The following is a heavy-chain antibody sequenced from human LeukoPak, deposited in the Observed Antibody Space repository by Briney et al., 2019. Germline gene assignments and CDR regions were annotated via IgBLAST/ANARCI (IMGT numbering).Heavy chain of an antibody. D-gene: IGHD3-3*01. Sequence: PGGSLRLSCAASGFAFSTYWMNWVRQAPGKGLEWVANIKQDGSERYYVDSVKGRFTISRDNAKNSLYMQMNSLRAEDTAVYYCAKPITISGATDAFDIWGPGTKVTVSS. J-gene: IGHJ3*02. CDR2: IKQDGSER. CDR1: GFAFSTYW. V-gene: IGHV3-7*01. CDR3: AKPITISGATDAFDI.